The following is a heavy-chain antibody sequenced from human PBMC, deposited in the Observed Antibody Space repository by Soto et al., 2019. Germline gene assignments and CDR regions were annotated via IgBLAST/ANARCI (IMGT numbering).Heavy chain of an antibody. V-gene: IGHV1-69*13. CDR3: ARLIGPRGGGITIFGVVLPRYYYYYGMDV. CDR1: GGTFSSYA. J-gene: IGHJ6*02. CDR2: IIPIFGTA. Sequence: SVKVSCKASGGTFSSYAISWVRQAPGQGLEWMGGIIPIFGTANYAQKFQGRVTITADESTSTAYMELSSLRSEDTAVYYCARLIGPRGGGITIFGVVLPRYYYYYGMDVWGQGTTVTVS. D-gene: IGHD3-3*01.